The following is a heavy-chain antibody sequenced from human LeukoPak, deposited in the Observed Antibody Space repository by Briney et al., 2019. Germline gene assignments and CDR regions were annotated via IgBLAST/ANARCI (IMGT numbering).Heavy chain of an antibody. CDR3: ARGGLVVVVAATQDLDYYGMDV. D-gene: IGHD2-15*01. CDR2: IYTSGST. Sequence: PSETLSLTCTVSGGSISSYYWSWIRQPAGKGLEWIGRIYTSGSTNYNPSLKSRATMSVDTSKNQFSLKLSSVTAADTAVYYCARGGLVVVVAATQDLDYYGMDVWGQGTTVTVSS. CDR1: GGSISSYY. V-gene: IGHV4-4*07. J-gene: IGHJ6*02.